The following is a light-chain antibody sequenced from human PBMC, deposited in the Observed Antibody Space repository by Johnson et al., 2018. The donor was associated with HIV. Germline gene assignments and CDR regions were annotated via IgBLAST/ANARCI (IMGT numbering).Light chain of an antibody. CDR2: ENN. CDR1: SSNIGKNY. CDR3: GAWDSSLSAYV. V-gene: IGLV1-51*01. Sequence: QSVLTQPPSVSAAPGQKVTISCSGSSSNIGKNYVSWYQQLPGKAPKLLIYENNKRPSGIPDRFSGSKSGTSATLGITGLQTGDEADYYCGAWDSSLSAYVFATETKVTVL. J-gene: IGLJ1*01.